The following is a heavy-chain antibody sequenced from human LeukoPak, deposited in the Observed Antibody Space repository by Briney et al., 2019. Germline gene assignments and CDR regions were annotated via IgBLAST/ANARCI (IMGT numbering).Heavy chain of an antibody. V-gene: IGHV3-30*18. D-gene: IGHD6-19*01. CDR2: ISYDGSNK. CDR3: AKGPGQWLN. J-gene: IGHJ4*02. Sequence: PGGSLRLSCAASGFTFSSYWMHWVRQAPGKGLEWVAVISYDGSNKYYADSVKGRFTISRDNSKNTLYLQMNSLRAEDTAVYYCAKGPGQWLNWGQGTLVTVSS. CDR1: GFTFSSYW.